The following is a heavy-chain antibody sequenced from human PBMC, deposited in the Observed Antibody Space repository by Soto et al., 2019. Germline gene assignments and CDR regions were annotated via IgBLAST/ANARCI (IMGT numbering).Heavy chain of an antibody. CDR1: GGSFSGYY. Sequence: PSETLSLTCAVYGGSFSGYYWSWIRQPPGKGLEWIGEIDHRGSANYNPSLKSRLTISVDTSKNQFSLKLSSVAAADTAVYYCTRRGGGNYPYYFDYWGQGGLVTVSS. J-gene: IGHJ4*02. CDR3: TRRGGGNYPYYFDY. D-gene: IGHD2-21*01. CDR2: IDHRGSA. V-gene: IGHV4-34*01.